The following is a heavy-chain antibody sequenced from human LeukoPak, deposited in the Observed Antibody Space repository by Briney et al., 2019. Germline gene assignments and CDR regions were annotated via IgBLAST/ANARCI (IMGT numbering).Heavy chain of an antibody. J-gene: IGHJ4*02. CDR1: GYTLTELS. D-gene: IGHD3-9*01. CDR2: FDPEDGET. V-gene: IGHV1-24*01. CDR3: VAYDILTGYYGAWEL. Sequence: ASVKVSCKVSGYTLTELSMHWARQAPGKGLEWMGGFDPEDGETIYAQKFQGRVTMTEDTSTDTAYMELSSLRSEDTAVYYCVAYDILTGYYGAWELWGQGTLVTVSS.